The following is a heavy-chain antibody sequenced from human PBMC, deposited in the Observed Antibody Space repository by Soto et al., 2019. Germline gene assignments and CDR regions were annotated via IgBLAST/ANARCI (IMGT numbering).Heavy chain of an antibody. CDR3: ARGGPNWDYYFYGMDV. D-gene: IGHD3-16*01. CDR1: GFPFNNYD. J-gene: IGHJ6*02. CDR2: FGSAGDI. V-gene: IGHV3-13*01. Sequence: PGGSLRLSCAASGFPFNNYDMLWVRHAPGKGLEWVSTFGSAGDIYYSDSVKGRFTISRDNARKSLCLQMNSLRAADTAVYYCARGGPNWDYYFYGMDVWGQGTTVTVSS.